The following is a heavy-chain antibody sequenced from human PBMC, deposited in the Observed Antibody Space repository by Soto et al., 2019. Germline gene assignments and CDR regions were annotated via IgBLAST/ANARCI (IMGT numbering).Heavy chain of an antibody. CDR3: VQSRCGGDCLEIYSSHAYNGLDV. Sequence: QVTLKEYGPTLVKPTQTLTLTCTVSGLSLRTTGVGVGWVRQPPGKALEWLALLYWDDDKRYSPSLRSRLTIAKDISEKQVVLTLTNMDTVYTATYYCVQSRCGGDCLEIYSSHAYNGLDVWGQGTTVTVSS. J-gene: IGHJ6*02. V-gene: IGHV2-5*02. CDR1: GLSLRTTGVG. D-gene: IGHD2-21*02. CDR2: LYWDDDK.